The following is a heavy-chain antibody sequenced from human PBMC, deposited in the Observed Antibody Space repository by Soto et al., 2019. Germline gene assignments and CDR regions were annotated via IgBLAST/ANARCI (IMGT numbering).Heavy chain of an antibody. CDR1: GFTFDDYA. CDR3: AKASGQRWLGSYDAFDI. J-gene: IGHJ3*02. CDR2: ISWNSGSI. D-gene: IGHD6-19*01. V-gene: IGHV3-9*01. Sequence: GGSLRLSCAASGFTFDDYAMHWVRQAPGKGLEWVSGISWNSGSIGYADSVKGRFTISRDNAKNSLYLQMNSLRAEDTALYYCAKASGQRWLGSYDAFDIWGQGTMVTGSS.